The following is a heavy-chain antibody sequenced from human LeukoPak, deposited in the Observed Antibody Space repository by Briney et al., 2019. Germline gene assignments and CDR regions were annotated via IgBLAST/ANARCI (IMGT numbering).Heavy chain of an antibody. J-gene: IGHJ4*02. D-gene: IGHD6-6*01. CDR3: AKDAGPQQLVFFDS. Sequence: GGSLRLSCAASGFTFSRYWMSWVRQTPGKGLEWVANIKEDGGEKYYVDSVKGRFTISRDNAKSSLFLQMNSLRAEDTAVYYCAKDAGPQQLVFFDSWGQGTLVTVSS. CDR1: GFTFSRYW. CDR2: IKEDGGEK. V-gene: IGHV3-7*03.